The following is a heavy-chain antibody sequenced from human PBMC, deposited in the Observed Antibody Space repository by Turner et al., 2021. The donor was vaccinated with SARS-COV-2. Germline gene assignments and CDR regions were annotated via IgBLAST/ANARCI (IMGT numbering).Heavy chain of an antibody. CDR1: GYSISGYY. J-gene: IGHJ4*02. V-gene: IGHV4-4*07. CDR3: ARSGTGRYFDWLLLIDY. Sequence: QVQLQESGPGLVKPSQTLSLTCTVSGYSISGYYWSWIRQPAGKGLEWIGRMYTSGSTNYNPSLKSRVTMSLDSSKNQFYLKLNSVTAADTAMYYCARSGTGRYFDWLLLIDYRGQGTLVTVSS. D-gene: IGHD3-9*01. CDR2: MYTSGST.